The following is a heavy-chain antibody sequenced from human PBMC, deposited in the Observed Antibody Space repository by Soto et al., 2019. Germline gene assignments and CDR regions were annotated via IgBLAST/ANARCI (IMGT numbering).Heavy chain of an antibody. D-gene: IGHD1-26*01. CDR1: GGTFSSYA. J-gene: IGHJ6*02. CDR2: IIPIFGTA. Sequence: SVKVSCKASGGTFSSYAISWVRQAPGQGLEWMGGIIPIFGTANYAQKFQGRVTITADESTSTAYMELSSLRSEDTAVYYCARTVGATTGYYYYGMDVWGQGTTVTVSS. CDR3: ARTVGATTGYYYYGMDV. V-gene: IGHV1-69*13.